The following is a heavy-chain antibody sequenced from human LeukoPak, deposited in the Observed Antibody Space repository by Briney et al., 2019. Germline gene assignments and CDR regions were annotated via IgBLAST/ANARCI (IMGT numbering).Heavy chain of an antibody. V-gene: IGHV4-30-4*01. Sequence: PSETLSLTCTVSGGSISSGDYYWSWIRQPPGKGLEWIGYTYYSGSTYYNPSLKSRATISVDTSKNQFSLKLTSATAADTAVYYCARPYYYDSRIDPWGQGTLVTVSS. D-gene: IGHD3-22*01. J-gene: IGHJ5*02. CDR2: TYYSGST. CDR3: ARPYYYDSRIDP. CDR1: GGSISSGDYY.